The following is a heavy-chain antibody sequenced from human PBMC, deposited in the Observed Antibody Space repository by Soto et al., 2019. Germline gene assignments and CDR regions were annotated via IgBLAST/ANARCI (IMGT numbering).Heavy chain of an antibody. V-gene: IGHV1-18*01. CDR1: GYTFTSYG. CDR3: ARGKDDFWSGYLDN. CDR2: ISADNGNR. J-gene: IGHJ4*02. Sequence: QVQLVQSGAEVKKPGASVKVSCKASGYTFTSYGISWVRQAPGQGLEWMGWISADNGNRNYAQKFQGRVTMTTDTSAKTAYMDLRSLRSDDTAVYYCARGKDDFWSGYLDNWGQGTLVTVPS. D-gene: IGHD3-3*01.